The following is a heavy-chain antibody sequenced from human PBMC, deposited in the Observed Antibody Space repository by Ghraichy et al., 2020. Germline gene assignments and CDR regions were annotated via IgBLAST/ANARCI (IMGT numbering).Heavy chain of an antibody. V-gene: IGHV1-2*02. D-gene: IGHD2-2*01. CDR2: INPNTGGT. CDR1: GYTFTAYY. Sequence: ASVKVSCKASGYTFTAYYMHWVRQAPGQGLEWMGWINPNTGGTNYAQNFQGRVTMTRDTSISTVYMELSRLGSDDTAIYYCARPFGPAVSLSDYYGLDVWGQGTTVTVSS. CDR3: ARPFGPAVSLSDYYGLDV. J-gene: IGHJ6*02.